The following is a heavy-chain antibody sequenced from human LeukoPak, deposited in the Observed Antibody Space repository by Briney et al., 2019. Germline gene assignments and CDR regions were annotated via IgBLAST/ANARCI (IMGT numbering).Heavy chain of an antibody. J-gene: IGHJ4*02. CDR3: AGAPHTYYDFWSGSEFDY. CDR1: GGSISSYS. D-gene: IGHD3-3*01. Sequence: SETLSLTCTVSGGSISSYSWSWIRQPPGKGLEWIGYIYYSGSTNYNPSLKSRVTISVDTSKNQFSLKLSSVTAADTAVYYCAGAPHTYYDFWSGSEFDYWGQGTLVTVSS. V-gene: IGHV4-59*01. CDR2: IYYSGST.